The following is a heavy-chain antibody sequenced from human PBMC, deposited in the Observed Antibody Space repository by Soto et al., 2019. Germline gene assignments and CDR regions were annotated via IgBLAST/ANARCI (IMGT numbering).Heavy chain of an antibody. CDR3: ARAPYYYYYYMDI. Sequence: SETLSLTCTVSGGSISSYYWSWIRQPPGKGLEWIGYIYYSGSTNYNPSLKSRVTISVDTSKNQFSLKLSSVTAADTAVYYCARAPYYYYYYMDIWGKGTTVTVSS. CDR1: GGSISSYY. J-gene: IGHJ6*03. CDR2: IYYSGST. V-gene: IGHV4-59*01.